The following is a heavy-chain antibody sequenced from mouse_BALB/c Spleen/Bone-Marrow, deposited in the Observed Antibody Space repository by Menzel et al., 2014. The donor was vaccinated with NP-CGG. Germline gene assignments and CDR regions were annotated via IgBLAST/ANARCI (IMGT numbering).Heavy chain of an antibody. CDR2: IYPGNVNT. CDR3: ARFSSGYQAWFAY. D-gene: IGHD3-1*01. V-gene: IGHV1S56*01. CDR1: GYTFTNYY. Sequence: VQLQQSGPELVKPGASVRISCKASGYTFTNYYIHWVKQRPGQELEWIGWIYPGNVNTKYNEKFKDKATLTADKSSSTAYMQFSSLTSEDSAVYFCARFSSGYQAWFAYWGQGTLVTVSA. J-gene: IGHJ3*01.